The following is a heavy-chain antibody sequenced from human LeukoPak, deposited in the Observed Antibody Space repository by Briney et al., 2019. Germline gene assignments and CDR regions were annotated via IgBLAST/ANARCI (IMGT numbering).Heavy chain of an antibody. Sequence: GGSLRLSCVASGFTFSSYAMHWVRQTPGKGLEYVSGINSNGGSTQYANSVKGRFTISRDNSKHTLYLQMGSLRTEDMAVYYCARAATVTAESALGYWGQGTLVSVSS. D-gene: IGHD2-21*02. CDR2: INSNGGST. CDR1: GFTFSSYA. V-gene: IGHV3-64*01. J-gene: IGHJ4*02. CDR3: ARAATVTAESALGY.